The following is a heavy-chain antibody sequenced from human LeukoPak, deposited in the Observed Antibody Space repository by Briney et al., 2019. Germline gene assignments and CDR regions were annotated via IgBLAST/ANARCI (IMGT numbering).Heavy chain of an antibody. CDR2: ISGSGGLT. Sequence: GGSLRLSCAASGFTFMTYAMTWVRQAPGQGLEWVSVISGSGGLTDYADSVKGRFTISKDSSKKTAYLQMNSLRADDTAVYYCARSRRSGYHDDALDYWGRGTLVTVSS. CDR1: GFTFMTYA. V-gene: IGHV3-23*01. D-gene: IGHD3-3*01. CDR3: ARSRRSGYHDDALDY. J-gene: IGHJ4*02.